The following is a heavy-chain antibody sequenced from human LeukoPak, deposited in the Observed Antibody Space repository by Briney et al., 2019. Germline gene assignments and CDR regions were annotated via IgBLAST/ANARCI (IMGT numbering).Heavy chain of an antibody. CDR2: MWCDGTNK. CDR1: GFTFSTYG. Sequence: PGGSLRLSCSASGFTFSTYGMHWVRQAPGKGLEWVAVMWCDGTNKYYVDSVKGRFTISRDNSKNTLYLQLNSLRDEDTAVYYCARVRTVAHGMDVWGQGTTVTVSS. D-gene: IGHD6-19*01. CDR3: ARVRTVAHGMDV. J-gene: IGHJ6*02. V-gene: IGHV3-33*01.